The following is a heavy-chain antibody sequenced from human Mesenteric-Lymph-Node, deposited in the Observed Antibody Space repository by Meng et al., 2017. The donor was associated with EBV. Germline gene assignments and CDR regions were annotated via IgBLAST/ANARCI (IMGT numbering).Heavy chain of an antibody. CDR1: GYTFTSYS. V-gene: IGHV1-46*01. J-gene: IGHJ4*02. Sequence: VELVQSGAGVKKPGASVKVSCKASGYTFTSYSMHWVRQAPGQGLEWMGIINPSGGGTSYAQKFQGRVTMTRDTSTSTVYMELSSLRSEDTAVYYCARDGPVVPAAVDFWGQGTLVTVSS. CDR2: INPSGGGT. CDR3: ARDGPVVPAAVDF. D-gene: IGHD2-2*01.